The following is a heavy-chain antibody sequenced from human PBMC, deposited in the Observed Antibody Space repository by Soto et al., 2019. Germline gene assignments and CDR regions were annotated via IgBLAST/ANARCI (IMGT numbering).Heavy chain of an antibody. CDR1: GFTFSSYA. CDR2: ISGSGGST. Sequence: GGSLRLSCAASGFTFSSYAMSWVRQAPGKGLEWVSAISGSGGSTYYADSVKGRFTISRDNSKNTLYLQMNSLRAEDTAVYYCATADYYGSGTDYYYGMDVWGQGTTVTVSS. J-gene: IGHJ6*02. D-gene: IGHD3-10*01. CDR3: ATADYYGSGTDYYYGMDV. V-gene: IGHV3-23*01.